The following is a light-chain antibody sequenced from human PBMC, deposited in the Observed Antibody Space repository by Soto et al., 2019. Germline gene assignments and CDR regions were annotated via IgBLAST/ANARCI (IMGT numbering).Light chain of an antibody. CDR2: TAS. J-gene: IGKJ1*01. CDR3: QQSDTFPRT. Sequence: DIQMTQSPSSLSASVGDRVTITCRASQSISSYLNWYQQKPGKAPKLLIYTASNLQSGVPSRFSGSGSGTDFALIISSLQPEDFATYYCQQSDTFPRTFGQGTKVEIK. CDR1: QSISSY. V-gene: IGKV1-39*01.